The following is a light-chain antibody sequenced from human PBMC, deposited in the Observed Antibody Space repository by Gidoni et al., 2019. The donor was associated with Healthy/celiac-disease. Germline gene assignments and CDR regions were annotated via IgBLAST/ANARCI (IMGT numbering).Light chain of an antibody. Sequence: EILLTQSPGTLSLSPGERATLSCRASQSVSSSYAAWYQQKPGQAPRLLIYGASRRATGIPGRFSGSASGKDFPPISSRVAPEDFVVYYCQQYGSSPRTFGQGTKVEIK. CDR2: GAS. CDR3: QQYGSSPRT. J-gene: IGKJ1*01. CDR1: QSVSSSY. V-gene: IGKV3-20*01.